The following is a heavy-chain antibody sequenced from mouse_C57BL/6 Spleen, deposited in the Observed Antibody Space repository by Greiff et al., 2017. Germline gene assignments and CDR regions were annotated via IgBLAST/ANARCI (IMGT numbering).Heavy chain of an antibody. CDR3: AFYYGSSGAMDY. V-gene: IGHV1-80*01. D-gene: IGHD1-1*01. J-gene: IGHJ4*01. Sequence: VQLQQSGAELVKPGASVKISCKASGYAFSSYWMNWVKQRPGKGLEWIGQIYPGDGDTNYNGKFKGKATLTAAKSSSTAYMQLISLTSEDSAVYFCAFYYGSSGAMDYWGQGTSVTVSS. CDR1: GYAFSSYW. CDR2: IYPGDGDT.